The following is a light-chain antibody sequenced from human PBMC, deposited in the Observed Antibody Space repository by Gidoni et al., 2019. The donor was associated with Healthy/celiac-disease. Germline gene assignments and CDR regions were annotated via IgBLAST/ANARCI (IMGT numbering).Light chain of an antibody. CDR1: QSVSSY. Sequence: EILFTQSPATLSLSPGERATLSCRASQSVSSYLAWYQQKPGQAPRLLIYEASNRATGIPARFSGSGSGTDFTLTISSLEPEDFAVYYCQQRSNWPPITFGQGTRLEIK. V-gene: IGKV3-11*01. CDR3: QQRSNWPPIT. CDR2: EAS. J-gene: IGKJ5*01.